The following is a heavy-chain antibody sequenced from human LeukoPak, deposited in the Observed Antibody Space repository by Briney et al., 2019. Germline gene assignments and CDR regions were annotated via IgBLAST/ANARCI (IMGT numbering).Heavy chain of an antibody. CDR1: GYTFTGYY. CDR3: ARSPVDYYYYMDV. V-gene: IGHV1-2*06. Sequence: ASVKVSCKASGYTFTGYYMHWVRQAPGQGLEWMGRINPNSGGTNYAQKFQGRVTMTRDTSISTAYMELSRLRSDDTAVYYCARSPVDYYYYMDVWGKGTTVTVSS. J-gene: IGHJ6*03. CDR2: INPNSGGT.